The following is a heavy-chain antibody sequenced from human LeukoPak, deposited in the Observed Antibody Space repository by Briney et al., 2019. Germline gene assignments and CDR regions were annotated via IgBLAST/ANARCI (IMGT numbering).Heavy chain of an antibody. Sequence: GGSLRLSCAASGFTFSTYWMHWVRQAPGRGLVWVSRISGDGSDTRYADSVKGRFIISRDNAKNTLYLQLNGLRAEDTAVYYCARDFDWGSGHWGQGALVTVSS. D-gene: IGHD7-27*01. CDR1: GFTFSTYW. CDR2: ISGDGSDT. J-gene: IGHJ4*02. V-gene: IGHV3-74*01. CDR3: ARDFDWGSGH.